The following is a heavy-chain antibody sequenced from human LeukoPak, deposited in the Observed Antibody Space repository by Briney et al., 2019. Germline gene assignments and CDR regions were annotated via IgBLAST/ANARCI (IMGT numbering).Heavy chain of an antibody. J-gene: IGHJ3*02. V-gene: IGHV1-2*02. CDR3: ARESMYSGSYYSDAFGI. Sequence: ASVKVSCKASGYAFTAYYVHWVRQAPGQGLEWMGWINPNSGGTNYAQKFQGRVTMTRDTPISTAYMELSRLRSDDTAVYYCARESMYSGSYYSDAFGIWGQGTMVTVSS. CDR1: GYAFTAYY. D-gene: IGHD1-26*01. CDR2: INPNSGGT.